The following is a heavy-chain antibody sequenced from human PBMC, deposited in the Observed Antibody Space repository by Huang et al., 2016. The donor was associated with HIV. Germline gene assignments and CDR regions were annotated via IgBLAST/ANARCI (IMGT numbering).Heavy chain of an antibody. CDR2: VYQSGRT. V-gene: IGHV4-39*01. D-gene: IGHD6-13*01. CDR3: ASQHIGAAATWF. CDR1: GDFISSTNYY. Sequence: QLQLQESGPGQVKPSETLSLTCTVSGDFISSTNYYWGWIRQSPGKGLEWVGSVYQSGRTNDNPSLKSRVTLSVDTSRNQFSLRLNSVTAADTAVYYCASQHIGAAATWFWGRGTQVAVSS. J-gene: IGHJ4*02.